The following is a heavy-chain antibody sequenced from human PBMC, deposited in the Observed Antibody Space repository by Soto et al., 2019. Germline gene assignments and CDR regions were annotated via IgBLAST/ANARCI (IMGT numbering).Heavy chain of an antibody. V-gene: IGHV3-15*07. CDR2: IKSKTDGGTT. J-gene: IGHJ4*01. CDR1: GFTFSNAW. CDR3: TTDSYSTIIIVRFDY. Sequence: GGSLRLSCAASGFTFSNAWINWIRQAPGKGLEWVGRIKSKTDGGTTDYAEPVKGRFAISRDDSNNMVYLQMNSLKIEDTAVYYCTTDSYSTIIIVRFDYWGHGTLVTVSS. D-gene: IGHD3-22*01.